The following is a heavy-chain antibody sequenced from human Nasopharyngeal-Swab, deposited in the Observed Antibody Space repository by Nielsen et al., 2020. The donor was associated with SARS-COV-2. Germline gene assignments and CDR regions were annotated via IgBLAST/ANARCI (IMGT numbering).Heavy chain of an antibody. D-gene: IGHD6-13*01. J-gene: IGHJ6*02. V-gene: IGHV3-21*01. Sequence: GESLKISCAASGFTFSSYSMNWVRQAPGKGLEWVSSISSSSSYIYYADSVKGRFTISRDNAKNSLYLQMNSLRAEDTAVYYCARMSSSWYIYYYYGMDVWGQGTTVTVSS. CDR1: GFTFSSYS. CDR3: ARMSSSWYIYYYYGMDV. CDR2: ISSSSSYI.